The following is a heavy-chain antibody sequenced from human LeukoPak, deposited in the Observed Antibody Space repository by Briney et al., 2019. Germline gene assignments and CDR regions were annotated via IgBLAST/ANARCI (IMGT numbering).Heavy chain of an antibody. CDR2: INAGNGNT. V-gene: IGHV1-3*01. CDR3: ARGHGSYYYYMDV. J-gene: IGHJ6*03. Sequence: ASVKVSCKASGYTFTSYAMHWVRQAPGQRLEWMGWINAGNGNTKYSQKFQGRVTMTRDTSTSTAYMELSRLRSDDTAVYHCARGHGSYYYYMDVWGKGTTVTVSS. D-gene: IGHD3-10*01. CDR1: GYTFTSYA.